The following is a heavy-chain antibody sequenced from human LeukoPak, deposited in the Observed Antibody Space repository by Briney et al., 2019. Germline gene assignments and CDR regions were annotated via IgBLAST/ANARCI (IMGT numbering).Heavy chain of an antibody. CDR3: ARPPGRDGYNRYDY. D-gene: IGHD5-24*01. J-gene: IGHJ4*02. CDR2: IDPDSGGT. CDR1: GYTFTGYC. V-gene: IGHV1-2*02. Sequence: ASVKVSCKPSGYTFTGYCIHWVRQAPGQGLEWMGWIDPDSGGTNYAQEFQGRVTMTRDTAISTAYMEVTRLRSDDTAVYYCARPPGRDGYNRYDYWGQGTLVTVSS.